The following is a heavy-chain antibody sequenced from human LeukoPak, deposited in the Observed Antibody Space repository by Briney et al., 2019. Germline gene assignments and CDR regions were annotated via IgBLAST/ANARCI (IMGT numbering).Heavy chain of an antibody. J-gene: IGHJ4*02. CDR3: ARGGYYDSSAPFDY. V-gene: IGHV4-39*07. Sequence: SETLSLTCTVSGGSISSSSYYWGWIRQPPGKGLEWIGSIYYSGSTYYNPSLKSRVTISVDTSKNQFSLKLSSVTAADTAVYYCARGGYYDSSAPFDYWGQGTLVTVSS. CDR2: IYYSGST. D-gene: IGHD3-22*01. CDR1: GGSISSSSYY.